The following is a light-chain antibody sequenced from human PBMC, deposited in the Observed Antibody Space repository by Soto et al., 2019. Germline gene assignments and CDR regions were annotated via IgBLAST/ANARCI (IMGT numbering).Light chain of an antibody. Sequence: QSALTQPHSASGSPGQSVTISCTGTSRDVGGYNYVSWYQQHPGKAPKLMIYEVSKRPSGVPDRFSGSKSGNTSSLTVSGLQAEDEADYYCSSYAGSLVVFGGGTMLAVL. CDR2: EVS. CDR1: SRDVGGYNY. CDR3: SSYAGSLVV. J-gene: IGLJ2*01. V-gene: IGLV2-8*01.